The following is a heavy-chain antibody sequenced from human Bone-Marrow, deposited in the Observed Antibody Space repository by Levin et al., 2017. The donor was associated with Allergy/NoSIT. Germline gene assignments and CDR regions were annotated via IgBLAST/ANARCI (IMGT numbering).Heavy chain of an antibody. D-gene: IGHD1-14*01. Sequence: ASVKVSCKVSGYTLTELSMHWVRQAPGKGLEWMGGFDPEDGETIYAQKFQGRVTMTEDTSTDTAYMELSSLRSEDTAVYYCATAPKGTYYYYYGMDVWGQGTTVTVSS. CDR2: FDPEDGET. CDR1: GYTLTELS. V-gene: IGHV1-24*01. J-gene: IGHJ6*02. CDR3: ATAPKGTYYYYYGMDV.